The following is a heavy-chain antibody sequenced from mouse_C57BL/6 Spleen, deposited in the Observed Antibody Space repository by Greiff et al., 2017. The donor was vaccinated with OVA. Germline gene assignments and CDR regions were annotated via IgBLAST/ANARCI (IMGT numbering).Heavy chain of an antibody. J-gene: IGHJ4*01. CDR3: AMAVYAMDY. D-gene: IGHD1-1*02. CDR2: IWTGGGT. V-gene: IGHV2-9-1*01. CDR1: GFSLTSYA. Sequence: VKLMESGPGLVAPSQSLSITCTVSGFSLTSYAISWVRQPPGKGLEWLGVIWTGGGTNYNSALKSRLSISKDNSTSQVFLKMNSLQTDDTARYYCAMAVYAMDYWGQGTSVTVSS.